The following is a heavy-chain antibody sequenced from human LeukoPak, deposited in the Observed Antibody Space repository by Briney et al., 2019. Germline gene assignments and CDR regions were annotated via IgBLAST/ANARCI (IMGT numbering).Heavy chain of an antibody. CDR3: ARDPVAGPYYYYGMDV. D-gene: IGHD6-19*01. Sequence: GGSLRLSCAASGFIFSNYAMSWVRQAPGKGLEWVSAISGDGGSTYYADSVKGRFTISRDNSKNTLYLQMNSLRAEDTAVYYCARDPVAGPYYYYGMDVWGQGTTVTVSS. CDR2: ISGDGGST. V-gene: IGHV3-23*01. J-gene: IGHJ6*02. CDR1: GFIFSNYA.